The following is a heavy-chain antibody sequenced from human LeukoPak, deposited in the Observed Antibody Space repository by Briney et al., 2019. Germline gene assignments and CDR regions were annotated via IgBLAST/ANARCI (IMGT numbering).Heavy chain of an antibody. D-gene: IGHD6-13*01. CDR3: ARDNIPVAGTGLSWFDP. CDR1: GGALSSGGYY. CDR2: IYHSGTP. V-gene: IGHV4-30-2*01. J-gene: IGHJ5*02. Sequence: SETLSLTCTVSGGALSSGGYYWTWIRQPPGKGLEWIGNIYHSGTPYYNPSLKSRVTLSVDRSKNQFSLKMTSVTTADTAVYYCARDNIPVAGTGLSWFDPWGQGTLVTVSS.